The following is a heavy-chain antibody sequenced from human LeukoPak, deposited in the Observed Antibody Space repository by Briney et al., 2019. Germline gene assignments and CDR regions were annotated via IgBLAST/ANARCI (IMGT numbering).Heavy chain of an antibody. Sequence: SETLSLTCDVYGGSFSNYYWSWIRQPPGKGLEWIGEINHRGSTNYNPSLKSRVIISVDTSKNQFSLKLSSVTAADTAAYYCARRPMVRGLTSLAYWGQGTLVTVSS. J-gene: IGHJ4*02. D-gene: IGHD3-10*01. V-gene: IGHV4-34*01. CDR1: GGSFSNYY. CDR2: INHRGST. CDR3: ARRPMVRGLTSLAY.